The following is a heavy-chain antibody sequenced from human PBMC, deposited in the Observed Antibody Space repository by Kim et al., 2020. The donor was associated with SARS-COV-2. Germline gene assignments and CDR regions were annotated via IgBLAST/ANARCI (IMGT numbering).Heavy chain of an antibody. CDR2: INHSGST. J-gene: IGHJ4*02. CDR1: GGSFSGYY. CDR3: ARCLYNWNYYVY. Sequence: SETLSLTCAVYGGSFSGYYWSWIRQPPGKGLEWIGEINHSGSTNYNPSLKSRVTISVDTSKNQFSLKLSSVTAADTAVYYCARCLYNWNYYVYWGQGTLVTVSS. V-gene: IGHV4-34*01. D-gene: IGHD1-20*01.